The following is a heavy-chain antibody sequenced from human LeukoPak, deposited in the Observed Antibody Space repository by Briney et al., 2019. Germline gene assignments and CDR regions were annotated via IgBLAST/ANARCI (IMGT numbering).Heavy chain of an antibody. D-gene: IGHD6-19*01. Sequence: PGEALRLSCAASGFTFSTYTMNWVRQAPGKGLEWVSYITGTSSTIYYADSVKGRFTVSRDNARNSLYLQMNSLRDEDTAVYYCARVLTDSRGWYHFDYWGQGTLVTVSS. J-gene: IGHJ4*02. CDR3: ARVLTDSRGWYHFDY. CDR1: GFTFSTYT. V-gene: IGHV3-48*02. CDR2: ITGTSSTI.